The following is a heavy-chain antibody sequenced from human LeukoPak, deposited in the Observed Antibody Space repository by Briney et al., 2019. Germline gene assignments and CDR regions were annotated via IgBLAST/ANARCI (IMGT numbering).Heavy chain of an antibody. V-gene: IGHV1-46*03. CDR2: INPSGGST. J-gene: IGHJ4*02. Sequence: ASVKVSRKASGYTFTSYYMHWVRQAPGQGLEWMGIINPSGGSTSYAQKFQGRVTMTRDTSTSTVYMELSSLRSEDTAVYYCARGYGADSSGYYYRGWGLDYWGQGTLVTVSS. D-gene: IGHD3-22*01. CDR3: ARGYGADSSGYYYRGWGLDY. CDR1: GYTFTSYY.